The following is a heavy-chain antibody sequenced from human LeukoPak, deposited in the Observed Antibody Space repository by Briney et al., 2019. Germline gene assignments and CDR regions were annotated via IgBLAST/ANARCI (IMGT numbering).Heavy chain of an antibody. CDR2: IYYSGST. CDR3: ARGRVSSSTWYSTYYYYFYMDV. Sequence: SETLSLTCTVSGGSISSYYWSWIRQPPGKGLEWIGYIYYSGSTNYNPSLKSRVTISVDTSKNQFSLNVTSVTAADTAVYFCARGRVSSSTWYSTYYYYFYMDVWGKGTTVTVSS. CDR1: GGSISSYY. V-gene: IGHV4-59*01. J-gene: IGHJ6*03. D-gene: IGHD6-13*01.